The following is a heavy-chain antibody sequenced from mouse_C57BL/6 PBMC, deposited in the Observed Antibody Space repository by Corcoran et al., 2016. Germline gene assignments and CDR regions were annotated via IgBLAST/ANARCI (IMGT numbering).Heavy chain of an antibody. CDR2: VFSGSGRT. CDR3: ARYSKWAWVAY. V-gene: IGHV1-75*01. Sequence: QVQLQQAGPELVKPGASVKISCKASGYTFTDYYINWVKQRPGQGIEWIGWVFSGSGRTYYNQKFKRKATLTVDKSSSTAYMLLSSLTCEDSAVYFVARYSKWAWVAYWGQGTLVTVSA. J-gene: IGHJ3*01. CDR1: GYTFTDYY.